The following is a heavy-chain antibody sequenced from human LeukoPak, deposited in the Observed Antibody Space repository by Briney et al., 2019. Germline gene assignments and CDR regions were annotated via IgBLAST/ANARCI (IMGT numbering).Heavy chain of an antibody. D-gene: IGHD3-16*01. V-gene: IGHV4-4*07. Sequence: SETLSLTCTVSSGSINSYYWGWVRQPAGRGLEWIGRIYTTGNTNYNPSLKSRLTMSIDTSKGQFSLNLRSVTAADTAIYYCARHGYTASHYFLDYWGQGTLVTVSP. CDR1: SGSINSYY. CDR2: IYTTGNT. CDR3: ARHGYTASHYFLDY. J-gene: IGHJ4*02.